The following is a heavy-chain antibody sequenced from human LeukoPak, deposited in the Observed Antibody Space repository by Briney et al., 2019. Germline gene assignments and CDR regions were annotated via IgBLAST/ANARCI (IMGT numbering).Heavy chain of an antibody. Sequence: GGSLRLSCAASGFTFSSYSMNWVRQAPGKGLEWVSSISSSSSYTNYADSVKGRFTISRDNAKNSLYLQMNSLRAEDTAVYYCARDTIHHDILTGYYYYWGQGTLVTVSS. CDR2: ISSSSSYT. CDR3: ARDTIHHDILTGYYYY. J-gene: IGHJ4*02. V-gene: IGHV3-21*04. D-gene: IGHD3-9*01. CDR1: GFTFSSYS.